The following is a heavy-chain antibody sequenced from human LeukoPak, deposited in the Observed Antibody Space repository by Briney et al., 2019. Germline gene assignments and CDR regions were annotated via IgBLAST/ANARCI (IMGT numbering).Heavy chain of an antibody. J-gene: IGHJ2*01. V-gene: IGHV3-30*04. CDR2: MSFDVNNK. CDR1: GFTFSSYA. Sequence: GGSLRLSCVTSGFTFSSYAFHWVRQAPGKGLEWVATMSFDVNNKYYADSVKGRFTISRDNSKNTLYLQMNSLRAEDTAVYYCARGGKIDWYFDLWGRGTLVTVSS. D-gene: IGHD2-21*01. CDR3: ARGGKIDWYFDL.